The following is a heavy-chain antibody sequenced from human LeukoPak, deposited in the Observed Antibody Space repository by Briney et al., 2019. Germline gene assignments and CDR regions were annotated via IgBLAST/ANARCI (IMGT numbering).Heavy chain of an antibody. CDR1: GYSFTSYW. D-gene: IGHD2-2*01. J-gene: IGHJ1*01. CDR3: ARQAVPVAKYFQH. CDR2: TYPSDSDT. V-gene: IGHV5-51*01. Sequence: GESLKISCQGSGYSFTSYWIGWVRQMPGKGLEWMGITYPSDSDTRYSPSFQGQVTISADKSISTAYLQWSSLKASDTAMYYCARQAVPVAKYFQHWGQGTLVTVSS.